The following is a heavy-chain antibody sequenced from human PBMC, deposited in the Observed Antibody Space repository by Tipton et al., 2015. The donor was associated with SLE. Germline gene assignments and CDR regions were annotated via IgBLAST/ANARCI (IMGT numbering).Heavy chain of an antibody. CDR1: GFTFSSYG. J-gene: IGHJ3*02. CDR3: AKDGGYCSGGSCLAAFDI. Sequence: SLRLSCAASGFTFSSYGMHWVRQAPGKGLEWVAFIRYDGSNKYYADSVKGRFTISRDNSKNTLYLQMNSLRAEDTAVYYCAKDGGYCSGGSCLAAFDIWGQGTMVTVSS. CDR2: IRYDGSNK. D-gene: IGHD2-15*01. V-gene: IGHV3-30*02.